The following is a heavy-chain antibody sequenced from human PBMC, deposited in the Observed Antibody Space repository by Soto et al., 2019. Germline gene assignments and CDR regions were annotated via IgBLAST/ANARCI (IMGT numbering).Heavy chain of an antibody. D-gene: IGHD2-21*01. Sequence: ASVKVSCKDSGYTFTDYSFSWVRQAPGQGLEWMGWITAYNGNTNYAQKFQGRVTMTTDTSTRTAYMELRSLRSDDTAIYYCARALVVGPTGGEAYYFDYWG. J-gene: IGHJ4*01. V-gene: IGHV1-18*01. CDR1: GYTFTDYS. CDR2: ITAYNGNT. CDR3: ARALVVGPTGGEAYYFDY.